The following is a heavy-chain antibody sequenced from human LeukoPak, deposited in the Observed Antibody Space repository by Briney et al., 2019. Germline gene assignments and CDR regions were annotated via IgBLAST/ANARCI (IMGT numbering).Heavy chain of an antibody. D-gene: IGHD7-27*01. CDR1: GFTFSSYG. Sequence: PGGSLRLSCAASGFTFSSYGMHWVRQAPGKGLEWVAFIRYDGSNKYCADSVKGRFTTSRDNSKNTLYLQMNSLRAEDTAVYYCARPQLGISDAFDIWGQGTMVTVSS. CDR3: ARPQLGISDAFDI. J-gene: IGHJ3*02. V-gene: IGHV3-30*02. CDR2: IRYDGSNK.